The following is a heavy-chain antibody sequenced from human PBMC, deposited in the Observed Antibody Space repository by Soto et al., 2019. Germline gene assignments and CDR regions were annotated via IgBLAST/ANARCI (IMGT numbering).Heavy chain of an antibody. CDR2: INHSGST. CDR1: GDSISSRSYY. J-gene: IGHJ4*02. Sequence: SETLSLTCTVTGDSISSRSYYWSWIRQPPGKGLEWIGEINHSGSTNYNPSLKSRVTISVDTSKNQFSLKLSSVTAADTAVYYCARHHFGTDYWGQGTLVTVSS. CDR3: ARHHFGTDY. D-gene: IGHD3-16*01. V-gene: IGHV4-39*07.